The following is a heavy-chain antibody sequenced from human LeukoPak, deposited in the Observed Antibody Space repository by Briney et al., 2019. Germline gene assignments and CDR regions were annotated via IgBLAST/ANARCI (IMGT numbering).Heavy chain of an antibody. V-gene: IGHV3-15*01. Sequence: GSXXLSCAASGFTFSNAWMNWVRQAPGKGLEWVGRIKSKTDGGTTDYAAPGKGRFTISSDYSENTLYLQMNSLKTEDTAVYYCATGYCSSTSCSKYYFDYWGQGTLVTVSS. CDR1: GFTFSNAW. CDR2: IKSKTDGGTT. CDR3: ATGYCSSTSCSKYYFDY. D-gene: IGHD2-2*01. J-gene: IGHJ4*02.